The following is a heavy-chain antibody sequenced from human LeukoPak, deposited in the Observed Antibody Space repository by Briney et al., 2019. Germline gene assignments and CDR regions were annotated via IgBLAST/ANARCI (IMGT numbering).Heavy chain of an antibody. CDR3: ARDFSQGVWFGEKWFDP. J-gene: IGHJ5*02. Sequence: GASVKVSCKASGYTFSSYGISWVRQAPGQGLEWMGWISAYNGKTNYAQKLQGRVTMTTDTSTSTAYMELRSLRSDDTAVYYCARDFSQGVWFGEKWFDPWGQGTLVTVSS. CDR2: ISAYNGKT. D-gene: IGHD3-10*01. V-gene: IGHV1-18*01. CDR1: GYTFSSYG.